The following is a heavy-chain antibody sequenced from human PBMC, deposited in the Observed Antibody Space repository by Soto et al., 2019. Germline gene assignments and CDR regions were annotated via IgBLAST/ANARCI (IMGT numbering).Heavy chain of an antibody. CDR2: INGDGTDT. V-gene: IGHV3-74*03. Sequence: GGSLRLSCTASGFTFIMYWMHWVRQAPGKGLLWVSRINGDGTDTTYSDSVKGRFTISRDNAKNTVYLQMNGLRAEDTAVYYCAREVGRGSGSYYLDYWGQETLVTVSS. CDR3: AREVGRGSGSYYLDY. D-gene: IGHD3-16*01. J-gene: IGHJ4*02. CDR1: GFTFIMYW.